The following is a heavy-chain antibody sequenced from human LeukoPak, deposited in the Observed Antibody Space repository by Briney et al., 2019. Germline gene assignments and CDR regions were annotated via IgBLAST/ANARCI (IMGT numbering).Heavy chain of an antibody. CDR3: ARRYYYDSSAYTVDY. D-gene: IGHD3-22*01. CDR1: GGSISSSSYY. V-gene: IGHV4-39*01. CDR2: IYYSGST. Sequence: KPSETLSLTCTVSGGSISSSSYYWGWIRQPPGKGLEWIGSIYYSGSTYYNPSLKSRVTISVDTSKNRFSLKLSSVTAADTAVYYCARRYYYDSSAYTVDYWGQGTLVTVSS. J-gene: IGHJ4*02.